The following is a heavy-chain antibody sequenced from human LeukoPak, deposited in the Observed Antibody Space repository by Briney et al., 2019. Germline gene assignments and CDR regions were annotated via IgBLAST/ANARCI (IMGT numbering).Heavy chain of an antibody. V-gene: IGHV3-30*18. D-gene: IGHD3-3*01. J-gene: IGHJ6*02. CDR1: GFTFSSYG. Sequence: GGSLRLSCAASGFTFSSYGMPWVRQAPGKGLEWVAVISYDGSNKYYADSVKGRFTISRDNSKNTLYLQMNSLRAEDTAVYYCAKDHTITIFGVVSPPYGMDVWGQGTTVTVSS. CDR2: ISYDGSNK. CDR3: AKDHTITIFGVVSPPYGMDV.